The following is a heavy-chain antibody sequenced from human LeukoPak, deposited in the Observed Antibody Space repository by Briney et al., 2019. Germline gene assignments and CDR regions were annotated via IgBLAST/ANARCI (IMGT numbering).Heavy chain of an antibody. CDR3: ARLRSGWYYFDY. CDR1: GVSVSNNSVA. V-gene: IGHV4-59*01. J-gene: IGHJ4*02. Sequence: SQTLSLTCAISGVSVSNNSVAWLWLGPPPGKGLVWFVYIYYRVSTNYHPSLKTRVTISVDTSKNQFSLKLRSVTAADTAVYYCARLRSGWYYFDYWGQRTLVTVSS. D-gene: IGHD6-19*01. CDR2: IYYRVST.